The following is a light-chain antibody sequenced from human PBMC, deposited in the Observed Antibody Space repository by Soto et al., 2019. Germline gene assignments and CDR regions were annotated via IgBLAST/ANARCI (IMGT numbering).Light chain of an antibody. CDR1: RGISSN. CDR3: QQRSNWPRSIT. V-gene: IGKV3-15*01. CDR2: DAS. Sequence: IVITQSPATLSVSPGERATLSCRASRGISSNLAWYQQKPGQAPRLLIYDASTRATGIPARFSGSGSGTEFTLTISSLEPEDFAVYYCQQRSNWPRSITFGQGTRLEIK. J-gene: IGKJ5*01.